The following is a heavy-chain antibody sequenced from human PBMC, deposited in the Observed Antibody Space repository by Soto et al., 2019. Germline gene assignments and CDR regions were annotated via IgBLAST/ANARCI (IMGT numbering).Heavy chain of an antibody. Sequence: GGSLRLSCAASGFTFSTYSMNWVRQAPGKGLEWISYITSSSTTIYYADSVKGRFTISRDNAKNSLYLQMNSLRDEDTAVYYCARDNGLAGSFDPWGQGTLVTVSS. D-gene: IGHD6-13*01. CDR1: GFTFSTYS. V-gene: IGHV3-48*02. J-gene: IGHJ5*02. CDR3: ARDNGLAGSFDP. CDR2: ITSSSTTI.